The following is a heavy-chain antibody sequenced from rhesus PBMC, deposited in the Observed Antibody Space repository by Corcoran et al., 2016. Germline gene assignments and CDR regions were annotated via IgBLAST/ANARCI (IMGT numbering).Heavy chain of an antibody. D-gene: IGHD3-3*01. CDR2: IYSSTGNT. J-gene: IGHJ4*01. CDR3: ARADEYYNIWTGYYPFDY. Sequence: QVQLQESGPGLLKPSETLSLTCAVSGGSISGGYGWGWIRQPPGKGPEGIGSIYSSTGNTSHNPSLTSRFTISTDTSKNQFSLKLSSVTAADTAVYYCARADEYYNIWTGYYPFDYWGQGVLVTVSS. V-gene: IGHV4S7*01. CDR1: GGSISGGYG.